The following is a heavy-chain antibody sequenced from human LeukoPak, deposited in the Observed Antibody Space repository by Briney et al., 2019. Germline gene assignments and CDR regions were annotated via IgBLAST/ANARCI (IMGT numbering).Heavy chain of an antibody. CDR3: ARASTSSVGLTNY. J-gene: IGHJ4*02. CDR2: ISSSSSYI. CDR1: GFTFSSYS. V-gene: IGHV3-21*01. Sequence: GGSLRLSCAASGFTFSSYSMNWVGQAPGKGLEWVSSISSSSSYIYYADSVKGRFTISRDNAKNSLYLQMNSLRAEDTAVYYCARASTSSVGLTNYWGQGTLVTVSS. D-gene: IGHD3-22*01.